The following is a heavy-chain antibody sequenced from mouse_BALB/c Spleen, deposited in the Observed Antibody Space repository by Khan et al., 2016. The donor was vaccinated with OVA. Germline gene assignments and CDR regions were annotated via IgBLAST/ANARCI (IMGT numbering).Heavy chain of an antibody. J-gene: IGHJ1*01. D-gene: IGHD1-1*01. CDR1: GFTFSSYA. CDR2: ISSGGTYT. Sequence: EVQLVESGGGLVKPGGSLKLSCAASGFTFSSYAMSWVRQTPEKRLEWVATISSGGTYTYYPDSVKGRFTISRDNAKNTLYLQMSSLRSDDTAMCYCARPHIATVVAPSYWFCDVWGAGTTVTVST. V-gene: IGHV5-9-3*01. CDR3: ARPHIATVVAPSYWFCDV.